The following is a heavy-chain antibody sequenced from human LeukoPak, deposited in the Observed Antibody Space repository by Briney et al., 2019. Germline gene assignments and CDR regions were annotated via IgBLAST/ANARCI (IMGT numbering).Heavy chain of an antibody. V-gene: IGHV4-34*01. Sequence: PSETLPLTCAVYGGSFSGYYWSWIRQPPGKGLEWIGEINHSGSTNYNPSLKSRVTISVDTSKNQFSLKLSSVTAADTAVYYCARSPTYKAAGTFDYWGQGTLVTVSS. J-gene: IGHJ4*02. D-gene: IGHD6-13*01. CDR2: INHSGST. CDR3: ARSPTYKAAGTFDY. CDR1: GGSFSGYY.